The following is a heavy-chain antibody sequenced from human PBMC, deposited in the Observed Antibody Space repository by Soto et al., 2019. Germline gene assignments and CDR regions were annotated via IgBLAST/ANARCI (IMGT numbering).Heavy chain of an antibody. CDR1: GFSLSTSGVG. CDR2: IYWDDDK. D-gene: IGHD5-12*01. J-gene: IGHJ6*02. V-gene: IGHV2-5*02. Sequence: QITLKESGPTLVKPTQTLTLTCTFSGFSLSTSGVGVGWIRQPPGKALEWLALIYWDDDKRYSPSLKSRLTITKDTYKNQVVLTMTNMDPVDTATYYCALKGYSGYDFGYYYYGMDVWGQGTTVTVSS. CDR3: ALKGYSGYDFGYYYYGMDV.